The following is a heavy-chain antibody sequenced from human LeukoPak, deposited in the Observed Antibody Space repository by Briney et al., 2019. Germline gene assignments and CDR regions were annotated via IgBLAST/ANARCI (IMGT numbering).Heavy chain of an antibody. V-gene: IGHV3-66*01. Sequence: PGGSLRLSCAASGFTVSSNHMSWVRQAPGKGLEWVSVIYSGGSTYYADSVKGRFTISRDNSKNTLYLQMNSLRAEDTAVYYCASSVQLPTLSFDYWGQGTLVTVSS. D-gene: IGHD2-2*01. J-gene: IGHJ4*02. CDR2: IYSGGST. CDR1: GFTVSSNH. CDR3: ASSVQLPTLSFDY.